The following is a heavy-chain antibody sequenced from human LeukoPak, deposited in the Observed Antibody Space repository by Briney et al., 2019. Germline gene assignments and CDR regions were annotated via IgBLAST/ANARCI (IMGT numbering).Heavy chain of an antibody. D-gene: IGHD5-12*01. J-gene: IGHJ4*02. CDR3: ARDPNYEYPYFDY. CDR2: IYHSGST. Sequence: PSETLSLTCGVSGYSISNGYYWGWIRPPPGKGLNWIGNIYHSGSTGYNPSLKSRVTISVDTSSNQFSLKLTSVTAADTAVYYCARDPNYEYPYFDYWGQGILVTVSS. V-gene: IGHV4-38-2*02. CDR1: GYSISNGYY.